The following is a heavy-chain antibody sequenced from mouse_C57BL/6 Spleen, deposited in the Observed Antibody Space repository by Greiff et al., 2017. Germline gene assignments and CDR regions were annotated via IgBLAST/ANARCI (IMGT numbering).Heavy chain of an antibody. CDR2: IDPETGGT. D-gene: IGHD2-5*01. V-gene: IGHV1-15*01. CDR1: GYTFTDYE. Sequence: VQLQQSGAELVRPGASVTLSCKASGYTFTDYEMHWVKQTPVHGLEWIGAIDPETGGTAYNQKFKGKAILTADKSSSTAYMELRSLTSEDSAVYYCTRKSIVTSYYFDYWGQGTTLTVSS. J-gene: IGHJ2*01. CDR3: TRKSIVTSYYFDY.